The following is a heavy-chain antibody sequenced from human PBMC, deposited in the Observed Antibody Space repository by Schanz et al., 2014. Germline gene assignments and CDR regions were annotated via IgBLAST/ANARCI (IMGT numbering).Heavy chain of an antibody. D-gene: IGHD6-13*01. V-gene: IGHV3-15*01. CDR3: ATASSPVREAGAGSSFHL. CDR1: GITFSSHS. J-gene: IGHJ5*02. Sequence: EVQLVESGGGLVQPGGSLRLSCAASGITFSSHSFNWVRQAPGKGLEWLGRIKSKTDGETTDYAAPVKGRFSSSRDDSQSTLYLQMNSLKIEDTAVYYCATASSPVREAGAGSSFHLWGQGTLVTVSP. CDR2: IKSKTDGETT.